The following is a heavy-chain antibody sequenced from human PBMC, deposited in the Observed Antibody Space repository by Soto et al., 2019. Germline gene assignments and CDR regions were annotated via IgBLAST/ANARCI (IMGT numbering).Heavy chain of an antibody. CDR3: GGALRFGEDFYGMDV. CDR1: GGSISSGGYY. D-gene: IGHD3-10*01. V-gene: IGHV4-31*03. Sequence: QVQLQESGPGLVKPSQTLSLTCTVSGGSISSGGYYWSWIRQHPGKGLEWIGYIYYSGSTYYNPSPRSRVTIPVYTAKSQFSLKLSSVTAADTAVYYCGGALRFGEDFYGMDVWGQGTTVTVSS. J-gene: IGHJ6*02. CDR2: IYYSGST.